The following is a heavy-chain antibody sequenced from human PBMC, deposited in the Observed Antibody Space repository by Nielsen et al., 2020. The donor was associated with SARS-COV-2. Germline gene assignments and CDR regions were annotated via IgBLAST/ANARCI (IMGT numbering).Heavy chain of an antibody. CDR1: GFTFSSHA. CDR3: ARETLDYTSSFVDY. J-gene: IGHJ4*02. D-gene: IGHD4-11*01. Sequence: GESLKISCAASGFTFSSHAMHWVRQAPGKGLEWLAIISYAGNKHYADSVKGRFTISRDNSKDTLYLQMDSLRPEDTAIYFCARETLDYTSSFVDYWGQGTLGTVS. CDR2: ISYAGNK. V-gene: IGHV3-30*04.